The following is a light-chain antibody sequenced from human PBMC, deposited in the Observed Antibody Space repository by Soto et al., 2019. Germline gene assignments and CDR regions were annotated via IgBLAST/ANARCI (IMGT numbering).Light chain of an antibody. J-gene: IGKJ4*01. CDR1: QSVTSY. V-gene: IGKV3-11*01. CDR2: DVF. CDR3: QQRSNWPLT. Sequence: EIVLTQSPATRSLSPGERATLSCRASQSVTSYLAWYQQKPGQAPRLLIYDVFNRATGIPPRFSGSGSGTDFTLTISSLEPEDFAVYYCQQRSNWPLTFGGGTKVEIK.